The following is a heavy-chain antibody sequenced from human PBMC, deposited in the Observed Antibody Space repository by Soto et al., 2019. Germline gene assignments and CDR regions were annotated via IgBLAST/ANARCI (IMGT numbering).Heavy chain of an antibody. D-gene: IGHD3-22*01. Sequence: SETLSLTCTVSGGSISSGDYYWCWIRQPPGKGLEWIGYIYYSGSTYYNPSLKSRVTISVDTSKNQFSLKLSSVTAADTAVYYCARARPYYYDSSGYYPPAFDYWGQGTLVTVSS. CDR2: IYYSGST. CDR1: GGSISSGDYY. J-gene: IGHJ4*02. CDR3: ARARPYYYDSSGYYPPAFDY. V-gene: IGHV4-30-4*01.